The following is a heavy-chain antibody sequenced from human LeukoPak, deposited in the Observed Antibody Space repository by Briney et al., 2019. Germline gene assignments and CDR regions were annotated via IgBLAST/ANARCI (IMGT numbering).Heavy chain of an antibody. D-gene: IGHD6-19*01. Sequence: SETLSLTCTVSGGSMSSYYWSWIRQSPGKGLQWIGYINYSGSTNYNPSLKSRVTISIVTSKNQFSLKLSSATAADTAFYYCAAYSSGWFVGILDYWGQGALVAVSS. J-gene: IGHJ4*02. CDR2: INYSGST. CDR3: AAYSSGWFVGILDY. CDR1: GGSMSSYY. V-gene: IGHV4-59*01.